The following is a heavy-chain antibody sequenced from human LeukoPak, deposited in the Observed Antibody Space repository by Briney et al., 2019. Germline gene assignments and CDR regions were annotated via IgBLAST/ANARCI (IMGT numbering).Heavy chain of an antibody. J-gene: IGHJ3*02. CDR2: ISAYNGNT. CDR1: GYTFTSYG. D-gene: IGHD3-22*01. V-gene: IGHV1-18*01. Sequence: ASVKVSCKASGYTFTSYGISWVRQAPGQGLEWMGWISAYNGNTNYAQKLQGRVTMTRDTSTSTVYMELSSLRSEDTAVYYCARGQYYYDSSGYHDAFDIWGQGTMVTVSS. CDR3: ARGQYYYDSSGYHDAFDI.